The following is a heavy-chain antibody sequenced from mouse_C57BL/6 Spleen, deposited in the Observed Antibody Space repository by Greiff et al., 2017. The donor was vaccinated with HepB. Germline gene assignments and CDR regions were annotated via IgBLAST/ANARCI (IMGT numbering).Heavy chain of an antibody. CDR3: ARSLYYGSSYYAMDY. J-gene: IGHJ4*01. CDR2: IYPGDGDT. V-gene: IGHV1-80*01. D-gene: IGHD1-1*01. CDR1: GYAFSSYW. Sequence: VQLQQSGAELVKPGASVKISCKASGYAFSSYWMNWVKQRPGKGLEWIGQIYPGDGDTNYNGKFKGKATLTADKSSSTAYMQLSSLTSEDSAVYFCARSLYYGSSYYAMDYWGQGTSVTVSS.